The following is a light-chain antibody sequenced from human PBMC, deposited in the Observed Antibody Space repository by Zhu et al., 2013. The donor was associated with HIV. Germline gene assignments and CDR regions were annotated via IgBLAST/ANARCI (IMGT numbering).Light chain of an antibody. CDR2: ETN. J-gene: IGLJ1*01. Sequence: QSALTQPASVSGSPGQSITISCTGSSSDVGNYNLVSWYQQQSGKAPKFLLTETNKRPSGISDRFSGSKSGNTAYLTISGLQAEDEADYYCSSFGGSSNFEVFGTGTKVTVL. CDR3: SSFGGSSNFEV. V-gene: IGLV2-23*02. CDR1: SSDVGNYNL.